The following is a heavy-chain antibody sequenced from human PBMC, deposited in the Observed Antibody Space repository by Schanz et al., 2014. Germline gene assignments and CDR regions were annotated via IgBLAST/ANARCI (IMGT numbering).Heavy chain of an antibody. CDR3: ARGGRGGYPGGAFDI. J-gene: IGHJ3*02. Sequence: QVQLVESGGGVVQPGRSLRLSCAASGFTFSSYAVHWVRQAPDKGLVWVAVTSSDGSLKYYADSVKGRFTISRDNSRDTVYLKMNSRRGEDTAVYYCARGGRGGYPGGAFDIEVQGTMVTASS. CDR2: TSSDGSLK. D-gene: IGHD5-12*01. V-gene: IGHV3-30*04. CDR1: GFTFSSYA.